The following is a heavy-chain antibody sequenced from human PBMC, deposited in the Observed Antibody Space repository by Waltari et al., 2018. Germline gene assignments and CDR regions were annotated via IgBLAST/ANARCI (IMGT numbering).Heavy chain of an antibody. D-gene: IGHD6-19*01. Sequence: EVQLVETGGGLIQPGGSLRLSCAASGFTGSNNYMSWVRQAPGKGLEWVSGIYSDGSTFYPDSVKGRFTISRDNSKNTLYLQMNSLRADDTAVYYCARESAVSGWYVSWGQGSLVTVSS. CDR1: GFTGSNNY. J-gene: IGHJ1*01. CDR2: IYSDGST. V-gene: IGHV3-53*02. CDR3: ARESAVSGWYVS.